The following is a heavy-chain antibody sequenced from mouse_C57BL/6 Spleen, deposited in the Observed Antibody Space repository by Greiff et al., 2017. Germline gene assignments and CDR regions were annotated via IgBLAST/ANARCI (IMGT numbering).Heavy chain of an antibody. V-gene: IGHV14-2*01. CDR1: GFNIKDYY. CDR2: IDPEDGET. D-gene: IGHD2-4*01. J-gene: IGHJ4*01. Sequence: VQLQQSGAELVKPGASVKLSCTASGFNIKDYYMHWVKQRTEQGLEWIGRIDPEDGETKDDPKFQGKATITADTSSNTAYLQLSSLTSEDTAVYYCARRDYERIYYAMDYWGQGTSVTVSS. CDR3: ARRDYERIYYAMDY.